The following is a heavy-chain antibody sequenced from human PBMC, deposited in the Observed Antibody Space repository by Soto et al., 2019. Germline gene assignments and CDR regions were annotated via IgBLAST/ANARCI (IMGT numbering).Heavy chain of an antibody. CDR1: GFSFSYA. CDR3: ATQITGTTKSDY. CDR2: ISGSGGST. Sequence: DVQLLESGGGLVQPGGSLRLSCVVSGFSFSYAIIWVRQAPGKGQEWVSAISGSGGSTYYADSVKGRFTISRDNSKNTLYLQMNSLRAEDTAVYYCATQITGTTKSDYWGQGTLVTVSS. D-gene: IGHD1-7*01. J-gene: IGHJ4*02. V-gene: IGHV3-23*01.